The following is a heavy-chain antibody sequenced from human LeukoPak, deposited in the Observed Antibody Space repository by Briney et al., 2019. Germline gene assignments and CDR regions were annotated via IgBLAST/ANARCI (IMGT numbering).Heavy chain of an antibody. Sequence: PSETLSLTCAVYGGSFSGYYWSWIRQPPGKGLEWIGEINHSGSTNYNPSLKSRVTIPVDTSKNQFSLKLSSVTAADTAVYYCARWAGLNAFDIWGQGTMVTVSS. CDR1: GGSFSGYY. D-gene: IGHD6-19*01. V-gene: IGHV4-34*01. CDR3: ARWAGLNAFDI. CDR2: INHSGST. J-gene: IGHJ3*02.